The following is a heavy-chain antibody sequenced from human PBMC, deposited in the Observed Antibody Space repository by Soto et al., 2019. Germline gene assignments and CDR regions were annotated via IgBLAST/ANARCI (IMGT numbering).Heavy chain of an antibody. Sequence: GGSLRLSCAASGFTFSSYWMHWVRQAPGKGLVWVSRINGDESSTSYADSVKGRFTISRDNAKNTLYLQMNSLRAEDTALYYCARVWGGYCSGGSCYPFDYWGQGTQVTVSS. CDR3: ARVWGGYCSGGSCYPFDY. D-gene: IGHD2-15*01. CDR2: INGDESST. CDR1: GFTFSSYW. J-gene: IGHJ4*02. V-gene: IGHV3-74*01.